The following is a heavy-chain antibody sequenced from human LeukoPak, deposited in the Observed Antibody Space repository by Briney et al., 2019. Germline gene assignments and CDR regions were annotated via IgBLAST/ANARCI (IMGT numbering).Heavy chain of an antibody. D-gene: IGHD1-26*01. J-gene: IGHJ4*02. CDR1: GFTFSSYS. CDR3: ARDYSGSYLFDY. V-gene: IGHV3-21*01. CDR2: ISSSSSYI. Sequence: GGSLRLSCAASGFTFSSYSMNWVRQAPGNGLEWVSSISSSSSYIYYADSVKGRFTISRDNAKNSLYLQMNSLRAEDTAVYYCARDYSGSYLFDYWGQGTLVTVSS.